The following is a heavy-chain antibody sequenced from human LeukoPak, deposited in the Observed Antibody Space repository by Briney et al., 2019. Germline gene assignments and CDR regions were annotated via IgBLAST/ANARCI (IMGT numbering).Heavy chain of an antibody. D-gene: IGHD5-18*01. CDR3: ARDVDTATNQINDY. Sequence: ASVKVSCKASGYTFTSHGISWVRQAPGQGLEWMGWVSTYNGNTNYVPKYQGRVTMTTDTSTSTAYMELRSLRSDDTAVYYCARDVDTATNQINDYWGQGTLVTVSS. CDR2: VSTYNGNT. CDR1: GYTFTSHG. J-gene: IGHJ4*02. V-gene: IGHV1-18*04.